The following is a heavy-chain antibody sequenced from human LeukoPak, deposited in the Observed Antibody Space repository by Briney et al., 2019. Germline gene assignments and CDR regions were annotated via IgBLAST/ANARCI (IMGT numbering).Heavy chain of an antibody. Sequence: AETLSPTCAVSGGSITSYCWSWIRQPPGKGLEWIGYIYYSGSANYNPALKSRVTISVDTSTNQFSLKLSSVTAADTAVYYCARGYNGGWYVDYYYYMDVRGTRTTVTASS. CDR1: GGSITSYC. D-gene: IGHD6-19*01. CDR3: ARGYNGGWYVDYYYYMDV. V-gene: IGHV4-59*01. CDR2: IYYSGSA. J-gene: IGHJ6*03.